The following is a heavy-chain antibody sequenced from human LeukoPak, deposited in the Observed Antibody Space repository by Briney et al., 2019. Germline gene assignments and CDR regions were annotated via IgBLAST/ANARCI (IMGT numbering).Heavy chain of an antibody. Sequence: GGSLRLSCEAAGFTFSSFWMHWVRQAPGKGLVWVARIKGDGITTNYADPAKGRFTVSRDNAKNTVYLQMNSLRAEDTAVYYCAKDLHEIAADYWGQGTLVTVAS. CDR3: AKDLHEIAADY. CDR1: GFTFSSFW. D-gene: IGHD2-21*01. J-gene: IGHJ4*02. V-gene: IGHV3-74*01. CDR2: IKGDGITT.